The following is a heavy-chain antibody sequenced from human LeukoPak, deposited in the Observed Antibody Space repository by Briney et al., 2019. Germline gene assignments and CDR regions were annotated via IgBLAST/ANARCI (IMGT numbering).Heavy chain of an antibody. J-gene: IGHJ1*01. CDR1: GFTFSSYA. V-gene: IGHV3-23*01. D-gene: IGHD2-21*02. Sequence: GGSLRLSCAASGFTFSSYAMSWVRQAPGKGLEWVSVISGSGGSTYYADSVKGRFTISRDNSKNTLYLQMNSLRAEDTVVYYCAKDEYCGGDCYIQHWGQGTLVTVSS. CDR3: AKDEYCGGDCYIQH. CDR2: ISGSGGST.